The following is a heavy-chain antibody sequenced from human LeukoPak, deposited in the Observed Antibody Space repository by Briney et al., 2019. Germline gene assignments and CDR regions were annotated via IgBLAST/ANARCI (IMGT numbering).Heavy chain of an antibody. Sequence: GGSLRLSCAASGLRFSDYYVSWIRQAPGKGLQWVSYISSGGDIMHYADSVKGRFTSSRDNAKNSGYLEMDSLGAEDTAVYYCATNLIGAGEYFQQWGQGTLVTVSS. D-gene: IGHD2/OR15-2a*01. CDR3: ATNLIGAGEYFQQ. J-gene: IGHJ1*01. CDR2: ISSGGDIM. V-gene: IGHV3-11*01. CDR1: GLRFSDYY.